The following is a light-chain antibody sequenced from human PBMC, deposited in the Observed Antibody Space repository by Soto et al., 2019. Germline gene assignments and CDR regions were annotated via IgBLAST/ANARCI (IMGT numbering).Light chain of an antibody. V-gene: IGLV2-14*01. Sequence: QSALTQPASVSGSPGQSITISCTGTSSDVGGYKYVSWYQQHPGKAPKLMIYDVSYRPSGVSNRFSGSKSGNTASLTISGLQAEDEADYYCSSYTSSSSLVFVTGTKLTVL. CDR2: DVS. CDR3: SSYTSSSSLV. CDR1: SSDVGGYKY. J-gene: IGLJ1*01.